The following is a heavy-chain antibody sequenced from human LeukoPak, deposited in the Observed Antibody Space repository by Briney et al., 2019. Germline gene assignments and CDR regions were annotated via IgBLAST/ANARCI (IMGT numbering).Heavy chain of an antibody. D-gene: IGHD2-15*01. Sequence: ASVKVSCKASGYTFTGYYMHWVRQAPGQGLEWMGWINPNSGGTNYAQKFQGRVTMTRDTSISTAYMELSRLRSDDTAVYYCARDGRYCSGGSCYGGWFDPWGQGTLVTVSS. J-gene: IGHJ5*02. CDR2: INPNSGGT. CDR1: GYTFTGYY. V-gene: IGHV1-2*02. CDR3: ARDGRYCSGGSCYGGWFDP.